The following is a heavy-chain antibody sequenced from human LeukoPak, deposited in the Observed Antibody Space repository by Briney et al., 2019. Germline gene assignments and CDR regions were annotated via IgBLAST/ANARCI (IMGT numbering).Heavy chain of an antibody. CDR2: IYTSGST. CDR3: ARDLGQYYDTSDNWFDP. CDR1: GGSISSYY. Sequence: PSETLSLTCTVSGGSISSYYWSWIRQPAGKGLEWIGRIYTSGSTNYNPSLKSRVTMSVDTSKNQFSLKLSSVTAADTAVYYCARDLGQYYDTSDNWFDPWGQGTLVTVSS. V-gene: IGHV4-4*07. J-gene: IGHJ5*02. D-gene: IGHD3-22*01.